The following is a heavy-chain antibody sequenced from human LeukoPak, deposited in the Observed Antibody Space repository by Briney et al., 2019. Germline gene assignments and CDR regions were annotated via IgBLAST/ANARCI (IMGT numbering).Heavy chain of an antibody. CDR1: GGSISSYY. CDR2: IYYSGST. D-gene: IGHD1-26*01. CDR3: ARDSGVYGMDV. V-gene: IGHV4-59*12. J-gene: IGHJ6*02. Sequence: SETLSLTCTVSGGSISSYYWSWIRQPPGKGLEWIGYIYYSGSTNYNPSLKSRVTIPVDTSKNQFSLKLSSVTAADTAVYYCARDSGVYGMDVWGQGTTVTVSS.